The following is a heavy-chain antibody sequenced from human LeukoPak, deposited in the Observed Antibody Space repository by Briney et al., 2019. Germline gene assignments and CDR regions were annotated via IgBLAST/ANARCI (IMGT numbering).Heavy chain of an antibody. CDR3: ARTYYDFWSGYYYYYMDV. CDR2: ISAYNGNT. CDR1: GYTFTSYG. D-gene: IGHD3-3*01. V-gene: IGHV1-18*01. J-gene: IGHJ6*03. Sequence: ASVKVSCKASGYTFTSYGISWVRQAPGQGLEWMGWISAYNGNTNYAQKLQGRVTMTTDTSTSTAYMELSSLRSEDTAVYYCARTYYDFWSGYYYYYMDVWGKGTTVTVSS.